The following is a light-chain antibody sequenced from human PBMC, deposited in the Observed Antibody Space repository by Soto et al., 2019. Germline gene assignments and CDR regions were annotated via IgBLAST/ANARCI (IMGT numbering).Light chain of an antibody. CDR2: DVS. V-gene: IGLV2-11*01. Sequence: LTQPRSVSGSPGQSVTISCTGTSSDVVGYNYVSWYQQRPGKAPKLMIYDVSKRPSGVPDRFSGSKSGNTASLTISGLQAEDEADYYCCSYAGSYTSPYVFGTGTKVTVL. CDR3: CSYAGSYTSPYV. CDR1: SSDVVGYNY. J-gene: IGLJ1*01.